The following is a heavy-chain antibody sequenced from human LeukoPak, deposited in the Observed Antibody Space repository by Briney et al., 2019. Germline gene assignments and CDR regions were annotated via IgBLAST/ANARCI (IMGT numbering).Heavy chain of an antibody. CDR3: ARDQTTGRYYYYGMDV. V-gene: IGHV1-18*01. J-gene: IGHJ6*02. CDR2: ISAYNGNT. Sequence: VSCXXXGYXXTXYGISWVRQAPGXGLEWMGWISAYNGNTNYAQKLQGRVTMTTDTSTSTAYMELRSLRSDDTAVYYCARDQTTGRYYYYGMDVWGQGTTVTVSS. D-gene: IGHD4-11*01. CDR1: GYXXTXYG.